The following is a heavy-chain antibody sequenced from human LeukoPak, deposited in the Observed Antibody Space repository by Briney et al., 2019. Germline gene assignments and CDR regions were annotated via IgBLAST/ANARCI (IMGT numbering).Heavy chain of an antibody. CDR2: IYSGGST. D-gene: IGHD2/OR15-2a*01. CDR1: GFTFSSYA. CDR3: AGGYYSAPNY. Sequence: GGSLRLSCAASGFTFSSYAMSWVRQAPGKGLEWVSLIYSGGSTYYADSVKGRFTISRDNSKNTVYLQMNSLRAEDTAVYYCAGGYYSAPNYWGQGTLVTVSS. V-gene: IGHV3-66*01. J-gene: IGHJ4*02.